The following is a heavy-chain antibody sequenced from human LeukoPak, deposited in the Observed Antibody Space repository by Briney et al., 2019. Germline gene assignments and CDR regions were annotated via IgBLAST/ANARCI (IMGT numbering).Heavy chain of an antibody. CDR1: GGSFSGYY. V-gene: IGHV4-34*01. CDR2: INHSGST. Sequence: PSETLSLTCAVYGGSFSGYYWSWIRQPPGKGLEWIGEINHSGSTNYNPSLKSRVTISVDTSKNQFSLKLSSVTAADTAVYYCARAPPSYGYSSSWYGYWGQGTLVTVSS. CDR3: ARAPPSYGYSSSWYGY. J-gene: IGHJ4*02. D-gene: IGHD6-13*01.